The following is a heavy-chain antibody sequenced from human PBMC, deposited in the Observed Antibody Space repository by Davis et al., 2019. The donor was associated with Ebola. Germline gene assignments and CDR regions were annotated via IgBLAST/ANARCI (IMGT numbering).Heavy chain of an antibody. CDR3: ARLEVTTRDYYYGMDV. CDR2: IYPGDADT. J-gene: IGHJ6*02. Sequence: GGSLRLSCKASGYSFTSYWIGWVRQMPGKGLEWMGIIYPGDADTRYSPSFQGQVTISADKSISTAYLQWSSLKASDTAMYYCARLEVTTRDYYYGMDVWGQGTTVTVSS. CDR1: GYSFTSYW. V-gene: IGHV5-51*01. D-gene: IGHD4-17*01.